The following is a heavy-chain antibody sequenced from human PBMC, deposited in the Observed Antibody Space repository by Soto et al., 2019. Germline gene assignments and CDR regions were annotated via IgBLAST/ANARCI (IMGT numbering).Heavy chain of an antibody. D-gene: IGHD3-3*01. CDR1: GGTLSSFINYP. J-gene: IGHJ4*02. CDR3: ARRDTSGFLRYFDN. Sequence: SVKVSCKASGGTLSSFINYPINWVRQAPGQGLEWMGGIVPNVGTVNYAQKFQGRVTITADKSTGTAYMEVSSLRSEDTALYYCARRDTSGFLRYFDNWGQGTLVTVS. CDR2: IVPNVGTV. V-gene: IGHV1-69*06.